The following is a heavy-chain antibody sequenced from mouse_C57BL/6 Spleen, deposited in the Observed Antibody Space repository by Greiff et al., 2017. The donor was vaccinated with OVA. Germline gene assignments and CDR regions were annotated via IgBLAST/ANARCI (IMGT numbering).Heavy chain of an antibody. D-gene: IGHD4-1*02. CDR3: ARDASTGHWYFDV. Sequence: EVQRVESGGGLVQSGRSLRLSCATSGFTFSDFYMEWVRQAPGKGLEWIAASRNKANDYTTEYSASVKGRFIVSRDTSQSILYLQMNALRAEDTAIYYGARDASTGHWYFDVWGTGTTVTVSS. CDR2: SRNKANDYTT. J-gene: IGHJ1*03. V-gene: IGHV7-1*01. CDR1: GFTFSDFY.